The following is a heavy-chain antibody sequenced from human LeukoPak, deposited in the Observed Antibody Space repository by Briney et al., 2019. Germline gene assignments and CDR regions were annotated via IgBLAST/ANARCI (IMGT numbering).Heavy chain of an antibody. CDR1: GFTFSTYA. V-gene: IGHV3-23*01. CDR2: ITDSGRRT. CDR3: ARSRRVWFGLSDAFDI. J-gene: IGHJ3*02. Sequence: PGGSLRLSCAASGFTFSTYAMSWVRQAPGKGLEWVSAITDSGRRTYYADSVKGRFTVSRDNSQNTLYLQVNSLRGEDTAVYYCARSRRVWFGLSDAFDIWGQGTMVTVSS. D-gene: IGHD3-10*01.